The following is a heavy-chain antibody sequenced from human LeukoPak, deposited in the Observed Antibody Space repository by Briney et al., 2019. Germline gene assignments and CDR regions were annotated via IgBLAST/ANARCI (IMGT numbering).Heavy chain of an antibody. CDR1: GFIVSSNY. V-gene: IGHV3-66*01. J-gene: IGHJ6*03. CDR2: IYSSGST. Sequence: GGSLRLSCVVSGFIVSSNYMSWVRQAPGKGLEWVSIIYSSGSTYYADSVKGRFTISRDNAKNSLYLQMNSLRAEDTAVYYCAREDGVVAATLYYYYMDVWGKGTTVTISS. CDR3: AREDGVVAATLYYYYMDV. D-gene: IGHD2-15*01.